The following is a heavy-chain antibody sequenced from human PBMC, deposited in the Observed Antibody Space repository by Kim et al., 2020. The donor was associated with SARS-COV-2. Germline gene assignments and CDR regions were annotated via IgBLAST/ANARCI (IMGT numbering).Heavy chain of an antibody. V-gene: IGHV1-18*01. CDR1: GYTFTSYG. J-gene: IGHJ3*02. CDR2: ISAYNGNT. Sequence: ASVKVSCKASGYTFTSYGISWVRQAPGQGLEWMGWISAYNGNTNYAQKLQGRVTMTTDTSTSTAYMELRSLRSDDTAVYYCARDGTPDSSGPLSLKNAFDICGPGTMVTVYS. CDR3: ARDGTPDSSGPLSLKNAFDI. D-gene: IGHD3-22*01.